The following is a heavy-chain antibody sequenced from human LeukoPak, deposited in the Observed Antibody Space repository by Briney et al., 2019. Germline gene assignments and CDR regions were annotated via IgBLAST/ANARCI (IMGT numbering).Heavy chain of an antibody. D-gene: IGHD3-16*01. CDR1: GYTFTGYY. CDR2: INPNSGGT. V-gene: IGHV1-2*02. J-gene: IGHJ4*02. CDR3: ARGAYDYVWGSPVDY. Sequence: ASVKVSCKASGYTFTGYYMHWVRQAPGQGLEWMGWINPNSGGTNYAQKFQGRVTMTRDTSISTAYMELSRLRSDDTAVYYCARGAYDYVWGSPVDYWGQGTLVTVSS.